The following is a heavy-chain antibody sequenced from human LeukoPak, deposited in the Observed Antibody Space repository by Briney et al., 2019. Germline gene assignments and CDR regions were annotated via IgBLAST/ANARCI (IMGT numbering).Heavy chain of an antibody. D-gene: IGHD5-12*01. CDR3: ARVANQDIVASNFDY. CDR1: GYTFTSYG. Sequence: ASVKVSRKASGYTFTSYGISWVRQAPGQGLEWMGWISAYNGNTNYAQKLQGRVTMTTDTSTSTAYMELRSLRSDDTAVYYCARVANQDIVASNFDYWGQGTLVTVSS. V-gene: IGHV1-18*01. CDR2: ISAYNGNT. J-gene: IGHJ4*02.